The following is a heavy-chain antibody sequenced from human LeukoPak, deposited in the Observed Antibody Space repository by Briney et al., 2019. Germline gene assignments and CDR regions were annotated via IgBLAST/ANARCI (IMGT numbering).Heavy chain of an antibody. CDR3: ARDEAYCSSTSCYTYNWFDP. D-gene: IGHD2-2*02. Sequence: ASVKVSCKASGYTFTSYAMNWVRQAPGQGLEWMGWINTNTGNPTYAQGFTGRFVFSLDTSVSTAYLQISSPKAEDTAVYYCARDEAYCSSTSCYTYNWFDPWGQGTLVTVSS. J-gene: IGHJ5*02. CDR1: GYTFTSYA. V-gene: IGHV7-4-1*02. CDR2: INTNTGNP.